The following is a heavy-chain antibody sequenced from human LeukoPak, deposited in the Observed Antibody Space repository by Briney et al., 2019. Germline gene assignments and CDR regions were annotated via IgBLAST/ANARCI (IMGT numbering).Heavy chain of an antibody. CDR1: GGSFSGYY. J-gene: IGHJ4*02. V-gene: IGHV4-34*01. D-gene: IGHD1-20*01. CDR3: ATGITRNRLIDY. CDR2: INHSGST. Sequence: PSETLSLTCAVHGGSFSGYYWSWIRQPPGKGLEWIGEINHSGSTNCNPSLKSRVTISVDTSKNQFSLKLSSVTAADTAVYYCATGITRNRLIDYWGQGTLVTVSS.